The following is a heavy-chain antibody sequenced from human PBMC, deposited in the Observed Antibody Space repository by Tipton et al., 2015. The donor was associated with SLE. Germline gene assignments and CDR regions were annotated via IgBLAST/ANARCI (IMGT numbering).Heavy chain of an antibody. V-gene: IGHV5-51*01. D-gene: IGHD5-18*01. CDR1: GYSFNPYW. Sequence: QLVQSGAEVKKPGESLKISCKGFGYSFNPYWIAWVRQMLGKGLEWVGIIYPDDSDTRYSPSFQGQVTTSAEQSSDTAYLQWDSLRASDTAMYYCARSRYTYGYGFDYWGQGTLVTVAS. J-gene: IGHJ4*01. CDR3: ARSRYTYGYGFDY. CDR2: IYPDDSDT.